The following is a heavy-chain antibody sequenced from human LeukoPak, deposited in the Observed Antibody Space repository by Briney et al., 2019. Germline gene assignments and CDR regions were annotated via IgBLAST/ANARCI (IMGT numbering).Heavy chain of an antibody. V-gene: IGHV3-30*02. Sequence: GGSLRLSCAASGFTFSSYGMHWVRQAPGKGLEWVAFIRYDGSNKYYADSVKGRLTISRDNSKNTLYLQMNSLRAEDTAVYYCAKDFWGFGELLYRGMDVWGQGTTVTVSS. CDR1: GFTFSSYG. J-gene: IGHJ6*02. D-gene: IGHD3-10*01. CDR2: IRYDGSNK. CDR3: AKDFWGFGELLYRGMDV.